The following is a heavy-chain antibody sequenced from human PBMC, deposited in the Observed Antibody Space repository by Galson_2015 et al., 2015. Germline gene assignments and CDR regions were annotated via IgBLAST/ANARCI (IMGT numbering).Heavy chain of an antibody. D-gene: IGHD3-3*01. Sequence: QSGAEVKKPGESLKISCTGSGFSFTSYWITWVRQVPGKGLEYVGRIDPDDSHTNYSPSFQGRVTISAAKYRNTAYLQWTNLEASDTGIYYRARLSGDYDFWSGYASLWGQGTLVIVSS. CDR3: ARLSGDYDFWSGYASL. CDR1: GFSFTSYW. CDR2: IDPDDSHT. V-gene: IGHV5-10-1*01. J-gene: IGHJ4*02.